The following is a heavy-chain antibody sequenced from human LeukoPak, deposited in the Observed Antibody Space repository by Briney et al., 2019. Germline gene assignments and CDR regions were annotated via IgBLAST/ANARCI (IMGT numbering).Heavy chain of an antibody. V-gene: IGHV4-39*01. Sequence: SETLSLTCTVSGGSISSSSYYWGWIRQPPGKGLEWIGSIYYSGSTYYNPSLKSRVTISVDTSKNQFSLKLSSVTAADTAVYYCARQLWEEPGDYYDNSGYYPTNFDYWGQGTLVTVSS. CDR3: ARQLWEEPGDYYDNSGYYPTNFDY. CDR1: GGSISSSSYY. J-gene: IGHJ4*02. CDR2: IYYSGST. D-gene: IGHD3-22*01.